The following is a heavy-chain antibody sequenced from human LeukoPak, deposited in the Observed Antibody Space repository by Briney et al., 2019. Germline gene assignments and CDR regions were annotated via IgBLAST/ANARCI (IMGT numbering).Heavy chain of an antibody. D-gene: IGHD3-16*01. CDR3: ARTLGELWPNWFDP. CDR2: IYYSGST. J-gene: IGHJ5*02. V-gene: IGHV4-31*03. Sequence: RASETLSLTCTVSGGSISSGGYYWSWIRQHPGKGLEWIGYIYYSGSTYYNPSLKSRVTISVDTSKNQFSLKLSSVTAADTAVYYCARTLGELWPNWFDPWGQGTLVTVSS. CDR1: GGSISSGGYY.